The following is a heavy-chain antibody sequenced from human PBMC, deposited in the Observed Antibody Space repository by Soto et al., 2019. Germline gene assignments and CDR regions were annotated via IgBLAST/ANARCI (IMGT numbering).Heavy chain of an antibody. V-gene: IGHV3-48*02. D-gene: IGHD1-26*01. Sequence: EVQLVESGGGLVQPGGSLRLSCAASGFTFSTYGMTWVRQAPGKGLEWVSYISGGSSTIYYAASMKGRFTISRDNAKNSLYLQMNSLRDEDTAVYYCARVRYYGTSNPHCFVIWGLGATVTVSS. CDR1: GFTFSTYG. CDR3: ARVRYYGTSNPHCFVI. J-gene: IGHJ3*02. CDR2: ISGGSSTI.